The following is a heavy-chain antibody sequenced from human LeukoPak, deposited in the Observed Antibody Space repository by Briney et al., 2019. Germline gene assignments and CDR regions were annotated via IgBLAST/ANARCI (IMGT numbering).Heavy chain of an antibody. V-gene: IGHV4-38-2*01. CDR1: GYSISSGYY. J-gene: IGHJ4*02. CDR3: AGGGIVVVPAAIDGRDY. D-gene: IGHD2-2*02. CDR2: IYHSGST. Sequence: PSETLSLTCAVSGYSISSGYYWGWIRQPPGKGLEWIGSIYHSGSTYYNPFLKSRVTISVDTSKNQFSLKLSSVTAADTAVYYCAGGGIVVVPAAIDGRDYWGQGTLVTVSS.